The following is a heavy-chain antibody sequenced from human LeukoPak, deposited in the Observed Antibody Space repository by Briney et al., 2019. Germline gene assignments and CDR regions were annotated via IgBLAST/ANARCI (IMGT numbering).Heavy chain of an antibody. CDR3: AKGSGWEMSYYYYYMDV. Sequence: GGSLRLSCAASGFTFSSYGMHWVRQAPGKGLEWVAFIRYGGSNKYYADSVKGRFTISRDNSKNTLYLQMNSLRAEDTAVYYCAKGSGWEMSYYYYYMDVWGKGTTVTISS. CDR1: GFTFSSYG. V-gene: IGHV3-30*02. D-gene: IGHD1-26*01. J-gene: IGHJ6*03. CDR2: IRYGGSNK.